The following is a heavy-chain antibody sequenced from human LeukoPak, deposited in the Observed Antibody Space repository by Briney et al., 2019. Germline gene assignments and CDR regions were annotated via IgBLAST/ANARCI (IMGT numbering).Heavy chain of an antibody. Sequence: PGRSLRLSCAASGFTFSSYAMHWVRQAPGKGLEWVAVISYDGSNKYYADSVKGRFTISRDNSKNTLYLQMNSLRAEDTAVYYCARAGISFFDYWGQGTLVTVSS. J-gene: IGHJ4*02. V-gene: IGHV3-30-3*01. CDR3: ARAGISFFDY. CDR2: ISYDGSNK. CDR1: GFTFSSYA. D-gene: IGHD1-1*01.